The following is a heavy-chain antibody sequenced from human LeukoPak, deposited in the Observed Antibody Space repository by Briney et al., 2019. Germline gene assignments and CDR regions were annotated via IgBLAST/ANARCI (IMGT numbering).Heavy chain of an antibody. CDR3: ARRYSGGGCYNY. CDR1: GGSFSDYY. D-gene: IGHD2-21*02. V-gene: IGHV4-34*01. Sequence: PSETLSLTCAVYGGSFSDYYWTWIRQPPGKGLEWIGEINHSGSTNHNPSLKSRVTISVDTSKSQFSLKLRSVTAADTAVYYCARRYSGGGCYNYWGQGTLITVSS. CDR2: INHSGST. J-gene: IGHJ4*02.